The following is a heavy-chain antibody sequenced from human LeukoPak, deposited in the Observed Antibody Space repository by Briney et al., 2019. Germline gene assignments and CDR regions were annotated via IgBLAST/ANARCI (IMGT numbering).Heavy chain of an antibody. J-gene: IGHJ6*03. CDR3: ARYGRYSSSYYYYYMDV. Sequence: SETLSLTCAVYGGSFSGYYWSWIRQPPGKGLEWIGYIYYSGSTNYNPSLKSRVTISVDTSKNQFSLKLSSVTAADTAVYYCARYGRYSSSYYYYYMDVWGKGTTVTVSS. CDR2: IYYSGST. CDR1: GGSFSGYY. V-gene: IGHV4-59*01. D-gene: IGHD6-13*01.